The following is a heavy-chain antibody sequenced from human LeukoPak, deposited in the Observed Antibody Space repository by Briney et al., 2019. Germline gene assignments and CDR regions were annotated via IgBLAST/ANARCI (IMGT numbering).Heavy chain of an antibody. J-gene: IGHJ4*02. Sequence: SESLSLTCTVSGGSISSYYWSWIRQPPGKGLEWIGYIYYSGSTNYNPSLKSRVTISVDTSKNQFSLKLSSVTAADTAVYYCARRSSSWYGYFDYWGQGTLVTVSS. CDR1: GGSISSYY. CDR2: IYYSGST. CDR3: ARRSSSWYGYFDY. V-gene: IGHV4-59*01. D-gene: IGHD6-13*01.